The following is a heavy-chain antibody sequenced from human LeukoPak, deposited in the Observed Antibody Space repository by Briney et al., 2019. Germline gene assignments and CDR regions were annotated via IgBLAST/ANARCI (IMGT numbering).Heavy chain of an antibody. CDR2: ISSSSDYK. V-gene: IGHV3-11*06. CDR3: ARDAFLDVGHDD. J-gene: IGHJ4*02. CDR1: GFSFSDYY. Sequence: GGSLRLSCAASGFSFSDYYMGWIRQTPEEGLEWLSYISSSSDYKNYADSLKGRFTISRDNAKNSVYLQMNSLRAEDTAVYYCARDAFLDVGHDDWGQGTLVTVSS. D-gene: IGHD3-10*02.